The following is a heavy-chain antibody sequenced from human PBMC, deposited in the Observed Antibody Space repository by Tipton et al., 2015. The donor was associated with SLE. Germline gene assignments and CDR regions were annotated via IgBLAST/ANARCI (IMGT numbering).Heavy chain of an antibody. J-gene: IGHJ6*02. CDR3: ARDSESGMDV. Sequence: SLRLSCAASGFTFSSYAMSWVRQAPGKGLEWVSAISGSGGSTYYADSVKGRFTISRDNAKNSLYLQMNSLRAEDTAVYYCARDSESGMDVWGQGTTVTVSS. CDR2: ISGSGGST. V-gene: IGHV3-23*01. CDR1: GFTFSSYA.